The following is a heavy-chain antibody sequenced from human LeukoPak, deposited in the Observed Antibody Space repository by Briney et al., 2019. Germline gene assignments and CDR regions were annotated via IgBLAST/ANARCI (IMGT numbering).Heavy chain of an antibody. CDR3: ARVKVDTALTMYYFDY. CDR1: GGSFSGYY. CDR2: INHSGST. Sequence: PSETLSLTCAVYGGSFSGYYWSWIRQPPGRGLEWIGEINHSGSTNYNPSLKSRVTISVDTSKNQFSLKLSSVTAADTAVYYCARVKVDTALTMYYFDYWGQGTLVTVSS. D-gene: IGHD5-18*01. V-gene: IGHV4-34*01. J-gene: IGHJ4*02.